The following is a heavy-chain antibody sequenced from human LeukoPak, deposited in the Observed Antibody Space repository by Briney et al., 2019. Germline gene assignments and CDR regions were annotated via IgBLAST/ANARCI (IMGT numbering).Heavy chain of an antibody. J-gene: IGHJ4*02. CDR2: ISSSSNHI. V-gene: IGHV3-21*01. CDR1: GFTLSSYT. D-gene: IGHD4-17*01. CDR3: AREDYGDLQYYFDY. Sequence: PGGSLRLSCAASGFTLSSYTMNWVRQAPGKGLEWVSSISSSSNHIYYADSVKGRFTISRDNAKNSLYLQMNSLRAEDTAVYYCAREDYGDLQYYFDYWGQGTLVTVSS.